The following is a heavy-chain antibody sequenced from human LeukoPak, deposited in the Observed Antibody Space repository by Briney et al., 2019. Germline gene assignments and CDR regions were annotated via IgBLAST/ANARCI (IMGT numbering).Heavy chain of an antibody. D-gene: IGHD3-3*01. CDR3: ARPYDFWSGFDY. V-gene: IGHV4-38-2*01. CDR2: IYHSGST. J-gene: IGHJ4*02. CDR1: GYSISSGYY. Sequence: SETLSLTCAVSGYSISSGYYWGWIRQPPGKGLEWIGSIYHSGSTYYNPSLKSQVTISVDTSKNQFSLKLSSVTAADTAVYYCARPYDFWSGFDYWGQGTLVTVSS.